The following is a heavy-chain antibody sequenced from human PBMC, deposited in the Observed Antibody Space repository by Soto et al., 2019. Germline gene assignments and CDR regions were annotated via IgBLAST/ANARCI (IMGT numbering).Heavy chain of an antibody. CDR1: SDSIAGENW. V-gene: IGHV4-4*02. J-gene: IGHJ4*02. Sequence: QVQLQESGPGLVKPSETLSLTCTVSSDSIAGENWWSWVRQPPGMGLEWIGEIFHTGGTNYNPSLKSRVTMEVDKSKNQFSLKLISATAEDTAVYYCARAFSSGSGWMYYFDFWGQGTLVSVSS. D-gene: IGHD6-25*01. CDR3: ARAFSSGSGWMYYFDF. CDR2: IFHTGGT.